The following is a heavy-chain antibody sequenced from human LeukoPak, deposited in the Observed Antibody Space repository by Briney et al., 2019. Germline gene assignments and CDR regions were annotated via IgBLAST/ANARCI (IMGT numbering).Heavy chain of an antibody. Sequence: SVKVSCKASGGTFSSYAISWVRQAPGQGLEWMGRIIPILGIANYAQKFQGRVTIAADKSTSTAYMELSSLRSEDTAVYYCARDLGRDGYETSPGYWGQGTLVTVSS. CDR2: IIPILGIA. J-gene: IGHJ4*02. CDR1: GGTFSSYA. V-gene: IGHV1-69*04. CDR3: ARDLGRDGYETSPGY. D-gene: IGHD5-24*01.